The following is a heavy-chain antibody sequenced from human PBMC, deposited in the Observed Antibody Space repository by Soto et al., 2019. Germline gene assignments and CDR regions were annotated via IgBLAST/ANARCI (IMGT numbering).Heavy chain of an antibody. CDR2: IGTNSGNT. J-gene: IGHJ5*02. Sequence: GASVKVSCKASGYTFTSNGISWVRQAPGQGLEWMGWIGTNSGNTNYAQKLQGRVTMTTDTSTSTAYMELRSLSSDDTAVHYCARDRMHGLDPWGQGTLVTVSS. V-gene: IGHV1-18*01. D-gene: IGHD2-8*01. CDR3: ARDRMHGLDP. CDR1: GYTFTSNG.